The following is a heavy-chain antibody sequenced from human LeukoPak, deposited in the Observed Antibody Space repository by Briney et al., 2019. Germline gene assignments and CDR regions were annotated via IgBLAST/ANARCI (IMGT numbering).Heavy chain of an antibody. Sequence: GGSLRLSCAASGFSFSTYFMNWVRQTPGKGLEWVSSISGTSTYIYYADSVKGRFTISRDNAKKSVYLQMDSLRAEDTAFYYCAINGGGDSGYGNFDYWGQGTLVTVSS. D-gene: IGHD5-12*01. V-gene: IGHV3-21*04. J-gene: IGHJ4*02. CDR3: AINGGGDSGYGNFDY. CDR2: ISGTSTYI. CDR1: GFSFSTYF.